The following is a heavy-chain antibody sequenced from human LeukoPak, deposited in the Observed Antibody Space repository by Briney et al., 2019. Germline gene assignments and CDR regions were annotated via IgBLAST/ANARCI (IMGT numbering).Heavy chain of an antibody. CDR2: ISYDGSNK. D-gene: IGHD3-22*01. CDR1: GFTFSSYA. V-gene: IGHV3-30*04. CDR3: ARGTRYYYDSSGYDGY. J-gene: IGHJ4*02. Sequence: SGGSLRLSCAASGFTFSSYAMHWVRQAPGKGLGWVAVISYDGSNKYYADSVKGRFTISRDNSKNTLYLQMNSLRAEDTAVYYCARGTRYYYDSSGYDGYWGQGTLVTVSS.